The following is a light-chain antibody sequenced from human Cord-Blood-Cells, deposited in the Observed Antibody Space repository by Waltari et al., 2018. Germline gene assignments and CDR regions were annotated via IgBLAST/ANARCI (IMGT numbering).Light chain of an antibody. CDR1: QGISSY. CDR2: AAS. V-gene: IGKV1-8*01. CDR3: QQYYSYPRT. J-gene: IGKJ1*01. Sequence: AIRMTQSPSSFSASTGDRVTITCRASQGISSYLAWYKQKPWKAPKLLICAASTLQSGVPSRCSGSCSVIDFTPTISFLQSEHFSTYSCQQYYSYPRTFGQGTKVELK.